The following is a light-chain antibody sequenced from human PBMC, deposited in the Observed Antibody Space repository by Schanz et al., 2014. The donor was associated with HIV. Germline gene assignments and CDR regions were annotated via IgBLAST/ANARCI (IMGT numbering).Light chain of an antibody. CDR1: QSVTSRY. J-gene: IGKJ5*01. V-gene: IGKV3D-15*01. Sequence: EIVLTQSPGTLSLSPGERATLSCRASQSVTSRYLAWYKQKHGQAPRLLIYDASNRATGIPARFSGSGSGTEFTLTISSLQSEDFAVYYCQQYNDWPPITFGQGTRLEIK. CDR2: DAS. CDR3: QQYNDWPPIT.